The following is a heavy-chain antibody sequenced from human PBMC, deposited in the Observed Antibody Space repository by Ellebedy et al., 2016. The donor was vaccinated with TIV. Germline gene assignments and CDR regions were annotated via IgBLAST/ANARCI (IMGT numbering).Heavy chain of an antibody. Sequence: SLKISCAASGFTFHDYAMHWVRHAPGKGLEWVSGISRNSDDRGYADAVKGRFTISRDNAKNSLYLQMNNLRPEDTAFYYCTKDDGAYNPSYFDPWGQGTLVTVSS. J-gene: IGHJ5*02. CDR3: TKDDGAYNPSYFDP. V-gene: IGHV3-9*01. D-gene: IGHD5-24*01. CDR1: GFTFHDYA. CDR2: ISRNSDDR.